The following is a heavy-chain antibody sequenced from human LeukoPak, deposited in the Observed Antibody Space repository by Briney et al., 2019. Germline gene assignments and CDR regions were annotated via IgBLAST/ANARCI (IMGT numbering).Heavy chain of an antibody. J-gene: IGHJ5*02. D-gene: IGHD3-10*01. CDR1: GYTFTSYD. CDR2: MNPNSGNT. Sequence: ASVKVSCKASGYTFTSYDINWVRHATGQGLEWMGWMNPNSGNTGYAQKFQGRVTMTRNTSISTAYMELSSLRSKDTAVYYCARASSGENWFDPWGQGTLVTVSS. CDR3: ARASSGENWFDP. V-gene: IGHV1-8*01.